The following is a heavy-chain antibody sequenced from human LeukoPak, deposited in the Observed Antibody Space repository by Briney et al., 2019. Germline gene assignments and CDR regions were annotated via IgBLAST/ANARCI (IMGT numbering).Heavy chain of an antibody. J-gene: IGHJ4*02. CDR2: IKSKTDDETT. CDR3: TTAPSTVTTDF. Sequence: GGSLRLCCAASGFRFSNAWMSWVRQAPGKGLEWVGRIKSKTDDETTDYAAPVEGRFTISRDDSKNSLFLQMSSLKTEDTAVYYCTTAPSTVTTDFWGQGTLVTVSS. CDR1: GFRFSNAW. V-gene: IGHV3-15*01. D-gene: IGHD4-17*01.